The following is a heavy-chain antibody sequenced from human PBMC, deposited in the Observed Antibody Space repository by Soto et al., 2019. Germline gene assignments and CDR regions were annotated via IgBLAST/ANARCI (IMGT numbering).Heavy chain of an antibody. CDR3: ARDGGVVLRYYDILTGCNGMAG. CDR2: INPSGGGT. J-gene: IGHJ6*02. V-gene: IGHV1-46*01. CDR1: GYTFTNYY. D-gene: IGHD3-9*01. Sequence: ASVKVSCKASGYTFTNYYLHWVRQAPGQGLEWMGIINPSGGGTFYAQKFQVRVTMTRDTSTSTVYMELSSLRSEDTAVYYCARDGGVVLRYYDILTGCNGMAGWVQATTVTVSS.